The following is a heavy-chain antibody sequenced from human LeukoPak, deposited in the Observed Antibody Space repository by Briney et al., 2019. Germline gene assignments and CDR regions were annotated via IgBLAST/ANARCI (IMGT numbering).Heavy chain of an antibody. D-gene: IGHD6-6*01. V-gene: IGHV3-23*01. CDR2: VSRSGGAT. CDR3: ARIGYSSSSFDY. J-gene: IGHJ4*02. CDR1: GFSFTSYA. Sequence: GGSLRLPCAASGFSFTSYAMSWVRQAQGKGLEWVSAVSRSGGATYYADSVKGRFTISRDNSKSTVYLEMNSLRAEDTAVYFCARIGYSSSSFDYWGQGVLVTVYS.